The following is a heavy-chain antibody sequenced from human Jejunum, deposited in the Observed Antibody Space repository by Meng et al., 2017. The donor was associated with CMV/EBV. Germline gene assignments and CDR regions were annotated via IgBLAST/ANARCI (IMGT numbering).Heavy chain of an antibody. CDR3: ARIYDYGGAHYGRDV. Sequence: FTFNNYWMSWVRQAPGKGLEWVANINQDGGEKYYVDSVMGRFTISRDNAKNSLYLQMNSLRAEDTAFYYCARIYDYGGAHYGRDVWGQGTTVTVSS. CDR1: FTFNNYW. J-gene: IGHJ6*02. CDR2: INQDGGEK. V-gene: IGHV3-7*01. D-gene: IGHD4/OR15-4a*01.